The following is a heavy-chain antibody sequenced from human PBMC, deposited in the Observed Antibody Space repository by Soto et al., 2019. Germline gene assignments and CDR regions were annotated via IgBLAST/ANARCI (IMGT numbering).Heavy chain of an antibody. D-gene: IGHD1-26*01. Sequence: SVKVSCKASGGTFSSYAISWVRQAPGQGLEWMGGIIPIFGTANYAQKFQGRVTITADKSTSTAYMELSSLRSEDAAVYYCARPKIAGQWELLAFDYWGQGTLVTVSS. J-gene: IGHJ4*02. CDR2: IIPIFGTA. CDR1: GGTFSSYA. CDR3: ARPKIAGQWELLAFDY. V-gene: IGHV1-69*06.